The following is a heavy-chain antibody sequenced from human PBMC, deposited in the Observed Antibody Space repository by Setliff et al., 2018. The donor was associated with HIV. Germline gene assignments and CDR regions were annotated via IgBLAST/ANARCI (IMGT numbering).Heavy chain of an antibody. CDR1: GYTVTELS. CDR3: ATLNCPSGRCPQYNYYYYMDV. D-gene: IGHD1-26*01. Sequence: ASVKVSCKVSGYTVTELSINWVRQAPGKGPEWMGGFDPEDNKIVYAQKFQGRVTTTEDTSTDTAYMELSSLRPEDTAVYYCATLNCPSGRCPQYNYYYYMDVWGKGTTVTVSS. CDR2: FDPEDNKI. J-gene: IGHJ6*03. V-gene: IGHV1-24*01.